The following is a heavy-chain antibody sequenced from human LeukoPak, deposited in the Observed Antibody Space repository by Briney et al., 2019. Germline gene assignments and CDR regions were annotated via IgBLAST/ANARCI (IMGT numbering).Heavy chain of an antibody. CDR1: GSTFTTYG. V-gene: IGHV3-33*01. Sequence: PGRSLRLSCAASGSTFTTYGMHWVRQAPGKGLEWVAVIWYDGSNKYYADSVKGRFTISRDNSKNTLYLHMNSLRVDDTAVYYCARADCGGDCYLDYWGQGTLVTVSS. CDR3: ARADCGGDCYLDY. CDR2: IWYDGSNK. J-gene: IGHJ4*02. D-gene: IGHD2-21*02.